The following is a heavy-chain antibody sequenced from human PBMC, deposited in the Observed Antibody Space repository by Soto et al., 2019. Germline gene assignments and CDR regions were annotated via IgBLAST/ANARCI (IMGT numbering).Heavy chain of an antibody. V-gene: IGHV3-64*01. Sequence: EVQLVESGGGLVQPGGSLRLSCAASGFTFSSYAMHWVRQAPGKGLEYVSAISSNGGSTYYANSVKGRFTISRDNSKNTLYLQMGSRRAEDMAVYYCARDRAVVVPAAMANYYYYMDVWGKGTTVTVSS. CDR1: GFTFSSYA. D-gene: IGHD2-2*01. CDR3: ARDRAVVVPAAMANYYYYMDV. J-gene: IGHJ6*03. CDR2: ISSNGGST.